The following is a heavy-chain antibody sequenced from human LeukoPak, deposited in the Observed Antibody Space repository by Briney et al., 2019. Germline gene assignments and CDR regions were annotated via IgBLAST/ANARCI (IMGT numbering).Heavy chain of an antibody. J-gene: IGHJ4*01. CDR3: ARLSEGTDY. CDR2: IYNSGTT. V-gene: IGHV4-31*03. Sequence: SQTLSLTCTVSGGSISSGGYYWTWIRQYPGKGLEWIGYIYNSGTTYYNPSLQSRVTMSVDTSRNQFSLQLSSVTAADTAVYYCARLSEGTDYWGHGTLVTVSS. D-gene: IGHD3-10*01. CDR1: GGSISSGGYY.